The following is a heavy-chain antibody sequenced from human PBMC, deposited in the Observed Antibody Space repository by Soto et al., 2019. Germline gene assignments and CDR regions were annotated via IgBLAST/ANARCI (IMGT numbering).Heavy chain of an antibody. D-gene: IGHD2-2*01. CDR3: ARGGDIVVVPAANAPHDP. J-gene: IGHJ5*02. V-gene: IGHV4-34*01. CDR2: INHSGST. Sequence: QVQLQQWGAGLLKPSETLSLTCAVYGGSFSGYYWSWIRQPPGKGLEWIGEINHSGSTNYNPSLKSRVTISVDTSKDQFSLKLCSVTAADTAVYYCARGGDIVVVPAANAPHDPWGQGTLVTVSS. CDR1: GGSFSGYY.